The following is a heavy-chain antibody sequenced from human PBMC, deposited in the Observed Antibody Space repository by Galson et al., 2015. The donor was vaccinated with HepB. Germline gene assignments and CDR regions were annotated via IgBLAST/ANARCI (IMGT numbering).Heavy chain of an antibody. D-gene: IGHD1-26*01. V-gene: IGHV6-1*01. CDR2: TYYRSKWYN. CDR1: GDSVSSNSAA. Sequence: CAISGDSVSSNSAAWNWIRQSPSRGLEWLGRTYYRSKWYNDYAVSVKSRITINPDTSKNQFSLQLNSATPEDTAVYYCASGGSGSYPYYYGMDVWGQGTTVTVSS. J-gene: IGHJ6*02. CDR3: ASGGSGSYPYYYGMDV.